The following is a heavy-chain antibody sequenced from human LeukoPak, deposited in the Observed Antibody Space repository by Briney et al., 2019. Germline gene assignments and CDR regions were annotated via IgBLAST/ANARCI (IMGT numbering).Heavy chain of an antibody. CDR1: GYTFTSYD. Sequence: ASVKVSCKASGYTFTSYDINWVRQATGQGLEWMGWMNPNSGNTGYAQKFQGRVTMTTDTSTSTAYMELRSLRSDDTAVYYCARYGVGAFDIWGQGTMVTVSS. V-gene: IGHV1-8*01. CDR2: MNPNSGNT. CDR3: ARYGVGAFDI. D-gene: IGHD3-10*01. J-gene: IGHJ3*02.